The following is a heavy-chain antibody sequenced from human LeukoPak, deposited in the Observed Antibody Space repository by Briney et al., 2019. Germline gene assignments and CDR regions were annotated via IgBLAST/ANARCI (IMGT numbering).Heavy chain of an antibody. Sequence: PSETLSFTCSVSGGSISGHYWTWIRQPPGKGLEWIGQIHYTGKPDYNPSLKSRITISVDTSKNQVSLQVSSVTAADSAIYYCARFGVDYDMDVWGHGTTVTVFS. CDR1: GGSISGHY. D-gene: IGHD3-16*01. J-gene: IGHJ6*02. V-gene: IGHV4-59*11. CDR2: IHYTGKP. CDR3: ARFGVDYDMDV.